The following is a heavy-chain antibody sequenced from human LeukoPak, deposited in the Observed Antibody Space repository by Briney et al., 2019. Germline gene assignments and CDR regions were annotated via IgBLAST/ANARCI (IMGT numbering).Heavy chain of an antibody. CDR2: SSAYNGNT. V-gene: IGHV1-18*01. D-gene: IGHD2-15*01. Sequence: GASVKVSCKASGYTFTSYGISWVRQGPGQGLEWMGWSSAYNGNTNYAQKLQGRVTMTTDTSTSTAYMELRSLRSDDTAVYYCARDVGYCSGGSCYPIDWGQGTLVTVSA. CDR1: GYTFTSYG. CDR3: ARDVGYCSGGSCYPID. J-gene: IGHJ4*02.